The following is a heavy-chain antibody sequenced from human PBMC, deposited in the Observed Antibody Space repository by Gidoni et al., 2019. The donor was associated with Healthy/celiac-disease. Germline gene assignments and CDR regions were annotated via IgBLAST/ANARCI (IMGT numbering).Heavy chain of an antibody. CDR1: GFTFRGSA. CDR3: TRHEDIVVVPAAIQGDFDY. J-gene: IGHJ4*02. V-gene: IGHV3-73*01. CDR2: IRSKANSYAT. Sequence: EVQLVESGGGLVQPGGSLKLSCAASGFTFRGSATHSVRQASGKGLECVGRIRSKANSYATAYAASVKGRFTISRDDSKNTAYLQMNSLKTEDTAVYYCTRHEDIVVVPAAIQGDFDYWGQGTLVTVSS. D-gene: IGHD2-2*02.